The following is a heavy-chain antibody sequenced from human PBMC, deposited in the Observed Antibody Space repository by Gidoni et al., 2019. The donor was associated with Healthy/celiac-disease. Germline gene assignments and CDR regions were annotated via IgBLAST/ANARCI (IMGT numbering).Heavy chain of an antibody. Sequence: QVQLVESGGGVVQPGRSLRLSCAAPGFTFSSYAMHWVRQAPGKGLEWVAVISYDGSNKYYADSVKGRFTISRDNSKNTLYLQMNSLRAEDTAVYYCARDRGQWLVMLHFDYWGQGTLVTVSS. J-gene: IGHJ4*02. CDR2: ISYDGSNK. D-gene: IGHD6-19*01. V-gene: IGHV3-30*04. CDR3: ARDRGQWLVMLHFDY. CDR1: GFTFSSYA.